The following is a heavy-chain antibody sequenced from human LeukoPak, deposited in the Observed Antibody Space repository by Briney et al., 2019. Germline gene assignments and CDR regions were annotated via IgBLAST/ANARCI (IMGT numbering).Heavy chain of an antibody. CDR2: ISSGSSYI. D-gene: IGHD2-2*01. V-gene: IGHV3-21*01. CDR1: GFTFSTYT. J-gene: IGHJ4*02. CDR3: ARGSGSTPVVDY. Sequence: GGSLRLSCAASGFTFSTYTMNWVRQAPGKGLEWVSSISSGSSYIYYADSVKGRFTISRDNAKNSLYLQMNSLRAEDTAVYYCARGSGSTPVVDYWGQGTLVTVSS.